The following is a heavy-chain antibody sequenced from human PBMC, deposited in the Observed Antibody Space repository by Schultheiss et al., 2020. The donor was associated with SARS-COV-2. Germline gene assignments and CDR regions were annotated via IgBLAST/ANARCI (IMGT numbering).Heavy chain of an antibody. CDR2: IKKDGSEK. J-gene: IGHJ4*02. Sequence: GGSLRLSCAASGFTFSSYAMSWVRQAPGKGLVWVAIIKKDGSEKYYVDSVKGRFTISRDNAKNSLYLQMNSLRAEDTAVYYCAKDGIYWGQGTLVTVSS. CDR3: AKDGIY. V-gene: IGHV3-7*01. CDR1: GFTFSSYA.